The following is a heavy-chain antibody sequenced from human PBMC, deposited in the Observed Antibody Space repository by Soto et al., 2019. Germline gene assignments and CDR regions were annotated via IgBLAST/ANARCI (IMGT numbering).Heavy chain of an antibody. V-gene: IGHV4-30-4*01. CDR1: GGSISSGDYY. CDR3: ASLTYYDFWSGYNGMDV. CDR2: IYYSGST. D-gene: IGHD3-3*01. Sequence: PSETLSLTCTVSGGSISSGDYYWSWIRQPPGKGLEWIGYIYYSGSTYYNPSLKSRVTISVDTSKNQFSLKLSSVTAADTAVYYCASLTYYDFWSGYNGMDVWGQGTTVTVS. J-gene: IGHJ6*02.